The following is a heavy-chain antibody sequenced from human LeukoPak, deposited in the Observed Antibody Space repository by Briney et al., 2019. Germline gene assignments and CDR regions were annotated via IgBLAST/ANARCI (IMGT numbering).Heavy chain of an antibody. Sequence: SKTLSLTCTVSGGSISSHYWSWIRQPPGKGLEWIGYIYYSGSTNYNPSLKSRVTISVDTSKNQFSLKLSSVTAADTAVYYCARAVGATPNFDYWGQGTLVTVSS. CDR2: IYYSGST. CDR1: GGSISSHY. D-gene: IGHD1-26*01. CDR3: ARAVGATPNFDY. V-gene: IGHV4-59*11. J-gene: IGHJ4*02.